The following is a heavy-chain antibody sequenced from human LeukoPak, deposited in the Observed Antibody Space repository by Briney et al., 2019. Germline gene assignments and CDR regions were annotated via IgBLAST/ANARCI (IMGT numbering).Heavy chain of an antibody. J-gene: IGHJ4*02. CDR2: ISYDGSNK. CDR3: AKARYDGEVMIAATDY. D-gene: IGHD2-15*01. CDR1: GFTFSSYG. V-gene: IGHV3-30*18. Sequence: PGRSLRLSCAASGFTFSSYGMHWVRQAPGKGLEWVAFISYDGSNKYYADSVKGRFTISRDNSKNTLYLRMNNLRADDTAVYYCAKARYDGEVMIAATDYWGQGTLVTVSS.